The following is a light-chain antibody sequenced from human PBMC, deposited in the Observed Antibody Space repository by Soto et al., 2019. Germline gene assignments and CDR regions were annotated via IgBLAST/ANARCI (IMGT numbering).Light chain of an antibody. Sequence: QSALTQPPSASGSLGQSVTLSCTGTSSDVGYYNSVSWYQQHPGEAPKVMIYEVTNRPSGVSNRFSGSKSGNTASLTISGLQAEDEADYYCSSYTSSNSVIFGGGTKLTVL. V-gene: IGLV2-14*01. CDR2: EVT. CDR3: SSYTSSNSVI. J-gene: IGLJ2*01. CDR1: SSDVGYYNS.